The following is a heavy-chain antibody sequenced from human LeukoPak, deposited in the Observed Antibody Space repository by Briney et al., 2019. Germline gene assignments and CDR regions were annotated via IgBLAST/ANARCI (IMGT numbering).Heavy chain of an antibody. CDR3: ARVLAVALDY. Sequence: GGSLRLSCAASGFTVSSNYMSWVRQAPGKGLEWVSVIYSGGSTYYTDSVKGRFTISRDNSKNTLYLQMNSLRAEDTAVYYCARVLAVALDYWGQGTLVTVSS. CDR2: IYSGGST. CDR1: GFTVSSNY. V-gene: IGHV3-53*01. D-gene: IGHD6-19*01. J-gene: IGHJ4*02.